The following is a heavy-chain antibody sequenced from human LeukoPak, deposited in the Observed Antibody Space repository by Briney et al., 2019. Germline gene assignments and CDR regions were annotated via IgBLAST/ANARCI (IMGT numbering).Heavy chain of an antibody. CDR3: ARAFRHSSSFPPYFDY. CDR1: GGSFSGYY. D-gene: IGHD6-6*01. J-gene: IGHJ4*02. V-gene: IGHV4-34*01. CDR2: INHSGST. Sequence: PSETLSLTCAVYGGSFSGYYWSWIRQPPGKGLEWIGEINHSGSTNYNPSLKSRVTISVDTSKNQFSLKLSSVTAADTAVYYCARAFRHSSSFPPYFDYWGQGTLVTVSS.